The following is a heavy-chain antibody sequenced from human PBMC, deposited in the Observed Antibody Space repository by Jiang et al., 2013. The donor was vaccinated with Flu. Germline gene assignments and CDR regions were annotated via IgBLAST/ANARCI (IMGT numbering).Heavy chain of an antibody. CDR1: GYTFTSYY. V-gene: IGHV1-46*01. D-gene: IGHD3-10*01. CDR2: INPSGGST. CDR3: ARDGFPPLYGSGTNNWFDP. J-gene: IGHJ5*02. Sequence: GAEVKKPGASVKVSCKASGYTFTSYYMHWVRQAPGQGLEWMGIINPSGGSTSYAQKFQGRVTMTRDTSTSTVYMELSSLRSEDTAVYYCARDGFPPLYGSGTNNWFDPWGQGTLVTVSS.